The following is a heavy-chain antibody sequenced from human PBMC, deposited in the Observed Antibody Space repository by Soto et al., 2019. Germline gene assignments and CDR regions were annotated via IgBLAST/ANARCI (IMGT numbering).Heavy chain of an antibody. V-gene: IGHV3-48*02. CDR3: AMAVTWGLDV. CDR2: ISRSSTGI. CDR1: GFTFSLYS. Sequence: EVQLVESGGGLVQPGGSLRLSCAASGFTFSLYSMSWVRQAPGKGLEWVSYISRSSTGIHYADSVKGRFTTSRDDATNSMHLQMNSLRDGDTAVYYCAMAVTWGLDVWGQGTTVSISS. J-gene: IGHJ6*02. D-gene: IGHD3-10*01.